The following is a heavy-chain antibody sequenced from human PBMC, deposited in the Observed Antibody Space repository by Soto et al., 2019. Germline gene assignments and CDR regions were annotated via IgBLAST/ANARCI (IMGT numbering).Heavy chain of an antibody. J-gene: IGHJ5*02. V-gene: IGHV4-39*01. Sequence: QLQLQESGPGLVKPLETLSLICTVSGGSISSRNYYWGWIRQPPGKGLEWIGSIYYNGFTYYNPSLKSRVTISDDTSKNQFSLRLNSVTAADPAVYYCARQADFWSGGGGFDPWGQGTLVTVSS. CDR3: ARQADFWSGGGGFDP. CDR1: GGSISSRNYY. D-gene: IGHD3-3*01. CDR2: IYYNGFT.